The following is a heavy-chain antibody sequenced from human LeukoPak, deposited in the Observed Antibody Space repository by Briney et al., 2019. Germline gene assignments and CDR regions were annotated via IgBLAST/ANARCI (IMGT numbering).Heavy chain of an antibody. CDR3: ASRGDSSGLFDY. J-gene: IGHJ4*02. D-gene: IGHD3-22*01. V-gene: IGHV4-4*08. CDR1: GVSIRSYY. CDR2: IYSSGSP. Sequence: SETLSLTCTVAGVSIRSYYWSWIRQPPGKGLEWIGYIYSSGSPNYNPSLKSRVTISVDTSKNQFSLKLSSVTAADTAVYYCASRGDSSGLFDYWGQGTLVTVSS.